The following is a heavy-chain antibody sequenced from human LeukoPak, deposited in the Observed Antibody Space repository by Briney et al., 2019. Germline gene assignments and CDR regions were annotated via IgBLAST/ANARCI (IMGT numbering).Heavy chain of an antibody. CDR1: GFTFSSYA. V-gene: IGHV3-23*01. J-gene: IGHJ4*02. Sequence: PGGSLRLSCAASGFTFSSYAMSWVRQAPGKGLEWVSAISGSGGSTYYADSVKGRLTISRDNSKNTPYLQMNSLRAEDTAVYYCAKAGHCSSTSCYFAAFRYWGQGTLVTVSS. CDR3: AKAGHCSSTSCYFAAFRY. CDR2: ISGSGGST. D-gene: IGHD2-2*01.